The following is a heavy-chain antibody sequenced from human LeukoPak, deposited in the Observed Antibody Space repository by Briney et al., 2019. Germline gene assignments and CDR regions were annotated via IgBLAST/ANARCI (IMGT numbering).Heavy chain of an antibody. J-gene: IGHJ2*01. CDR2: IYYSGST. CDR1: ADSISGYY. CDR3: ARHWMAVAPYWYFDL. V-gene: IGHV4-59*08. D-gene: IGHD6-19*01. Sequence: PSETLSLTCTVSADSISGYYWSWIRQPPGKGLEWIGYIYYSGSTNYNPSLKSRVTISVDTSKNQFSLKLSSTTAADTAMYYCARHWMAVAPYWYFDLWGRGTLVTVSS.